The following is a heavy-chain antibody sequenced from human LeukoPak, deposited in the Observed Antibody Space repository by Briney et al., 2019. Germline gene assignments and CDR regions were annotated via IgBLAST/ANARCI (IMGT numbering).Heavy chain of an antibody. J-gene: IGHJ3*02. CDR1: GFTFDDYA. V-gene: IGHV3-43*02. CDR3: AKDIVAGTVLNAFDI. D-gene: IGHD5-12*01. CDR2: IRGGGGST. Sequence: PGGSLRLSCAASGFTFDDYAMHWARQAPGKGREWVSLIRGGGGSTYYADSVKGRFTIPRDSSKNSLYLQMNSLRTEDIALYYCAKDIVAGTVLNAFDIWGQGTMVTVSS.